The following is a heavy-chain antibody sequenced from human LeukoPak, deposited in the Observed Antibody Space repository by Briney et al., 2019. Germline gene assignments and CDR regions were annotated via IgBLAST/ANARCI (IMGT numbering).Heavy chain of an antibody. CDR3: ARGLGYCSSTSCYRKPYDFWSGYHY. J-gene: IGHJ4*02. Sequence: SETLSLTCAVYGGSFSGYYWSWIRQPPGKGLEWIGEINHSGSTNYNPFLKSRVTISVDTSKNQFSLKLSSVTAADTAVYYCARGLGYCSSTSCYRKPYDFWSGYHYWGQGTLVTVSS. D-gene: IGHD2-2*02. CDR2: INHSGST. V-gene: IGHV4-34*01. CDR1: GGSFSGYY.